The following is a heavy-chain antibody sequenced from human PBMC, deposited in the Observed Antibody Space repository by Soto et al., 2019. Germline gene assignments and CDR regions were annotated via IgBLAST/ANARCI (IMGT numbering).Heavy chain of an antibody. D-gene: IGHD3-22*01. CDR1: GYTFTSYY. V-gene: IGHV1-46*01. CDR3: ARGWVYYDSSGYYYGSYYFDY. CDR2: INPSGGNT. Sequence: ASVKVSCKASGYTFTSYYMHWVRQAPGQGLEWMGIINPSGGNTSYAQKFQGRVTMTRDTSTSTVYMELSSLRSEDTAVYYCARGWVYYDSSGYYYGSYYFDYWGQGTLVTVSS. J-gene: IGHJ4*02.